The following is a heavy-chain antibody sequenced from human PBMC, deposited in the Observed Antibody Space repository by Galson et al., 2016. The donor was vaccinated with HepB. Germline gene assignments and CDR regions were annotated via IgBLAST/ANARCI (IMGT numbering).Heavy chain of an antibody. V-gene: IGHV3-9*01. Sequence: SLRLSCAASGFTFKDYAMHWVRQEPGKGLEWVSGISWNSASLNYADSVKGRFSISRDNAKNSGYLYMTSLRPEDSALYFCAKGGASRHDAFDGWGQGTMVTVSS. D-gene: IGHD6-6*01. CDR2: ISWNSASL. J-gene: IGHJ3*01. CDR1: GFTFKDYA. CDR3: AKGGASRHDAFDG.